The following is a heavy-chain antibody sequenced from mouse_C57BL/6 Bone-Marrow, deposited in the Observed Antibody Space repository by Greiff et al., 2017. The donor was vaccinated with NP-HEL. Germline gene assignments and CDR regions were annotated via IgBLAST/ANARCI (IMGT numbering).Heavy chain of an antibody. CDR1: GFTFSDYG. CDR3: AMKESFITTVVGAMDY. Sequence: EVKLVESGGGLVKPGGSLKLSCAASGFTFSDYGMHWVRQAPEKGLEWVAYISSGSSTIYYADTVKGRFTISRDNAKNTLFLQMTSLRSEDTAMYYCAMKESFITTVVGAMDYWGQGTSVTVSS. D-gene: IGHD1-1*01. CDR2: ISSGSSTI. J-gene: IGHJ4*01. V-gene: IGHV5-17*01.